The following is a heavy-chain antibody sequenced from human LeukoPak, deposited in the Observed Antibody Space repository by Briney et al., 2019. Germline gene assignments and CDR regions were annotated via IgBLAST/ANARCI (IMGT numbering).Heavy chain of an antibody. Sequence: SCKASGYTFSSYAMHWVRQAPGKGLEWVAVISYDGSNKYYADSVKGRFTISRDNAKNSLYLQMNSLRAEDTALYYCARTGSRRASDFWGQGTMVTVSS. CDR2: ISYDGSNK. J-gene: IGHJ3*01. CDR1: GYTFSSYA. CDR3: ARTGSRRASDF. D-gene: IGHD3-10*01. V-gene: IGHV3-30-3*01.